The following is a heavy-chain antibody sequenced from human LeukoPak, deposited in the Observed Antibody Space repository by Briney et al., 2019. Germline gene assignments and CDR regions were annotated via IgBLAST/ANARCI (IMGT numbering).Heavy chain of an antibody. D-gene: IGHD6-19*01. V-gene: IGHV4-34*01. CDR2: INHSGST. J-gene: IGHJ3*02. CDR1: GGSFSGYY. Sequence: PSETLSLTCAVYGGSFSGYYWSWIRQPPGKGLEWSGEINHSGSTNYNPSLKSRVTISVDTSKNQFSLKLSSVTAADTAVYYCAREIIAVAGTGGAFDILGQGTMVTVSS. CDR3: AREIIAVAGTGGAFDI.